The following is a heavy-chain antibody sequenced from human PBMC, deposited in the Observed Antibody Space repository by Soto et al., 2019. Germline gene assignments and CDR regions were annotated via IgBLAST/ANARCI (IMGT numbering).Heavy chain of an antibody. D-gene: IGHD3-22*01. CDR3: ATDPHYYDTTGYCLDN. Sequence: QVQLVQSGAEVKKPGASVKVSCKASGYTFTTYAIHWVRQAPGQSPEWMGWINADNGNTRYSQKFQGRFTITRVTSASTAYMELSSLRSDDTAVYYCATDPHYYDTTGYCLDNWGQGTLVTVSS. J-gene: IGHJ4*02. CDR2: INADNGNT. CDR1: GYTFTTYA. V-gene: IGHV1-3*01.